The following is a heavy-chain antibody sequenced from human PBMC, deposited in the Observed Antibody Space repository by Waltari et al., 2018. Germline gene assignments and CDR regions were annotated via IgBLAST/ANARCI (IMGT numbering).Heavy chain of an antibody. Sequence: QVQLVRSGPEVKKPGSSVKVSCKTSGGTFSNYAVTWVRQSPGQGLEWMGVISPLLHVSNYAQNFQGRVTITADKSTTTVYMELSSLRTEDTAVYYCARGSRGDIILTPVEPARENYYYMDVWGKGTTVTVSS. D-gene: IGHD2-8*01. CDR2: ISPLLHVS. CDR3: ARGSRGDIILTPVEPARENYYYMDV. V-gene: IGHV1-69*10. CDR1: GGTFSNYA. J-gene: IGHJ6*03.